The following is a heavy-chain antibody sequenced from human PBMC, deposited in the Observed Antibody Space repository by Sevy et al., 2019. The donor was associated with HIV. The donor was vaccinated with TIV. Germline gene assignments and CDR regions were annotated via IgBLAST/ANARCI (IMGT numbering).Heavy chain of an antibody. V-gene: IGHV5-51*01. CDR2: IYPGDSDT. CDR1: GYSFTSYG. CDR3: ARALITMVRGVIIFGFDY. D-gene: IGHD3-10*01. J-gene: IGHJ4*02. Sequence: GESLKISCKGSGYSFTSYGIGWVGQMPGKGLEWMGIIYPGDSDTRYSPSFQGQVTISPDTSIGTAYLQWSSLKASDTAMYYCARALITMVRGVIIFGFDYWGQGTLVTVSS.